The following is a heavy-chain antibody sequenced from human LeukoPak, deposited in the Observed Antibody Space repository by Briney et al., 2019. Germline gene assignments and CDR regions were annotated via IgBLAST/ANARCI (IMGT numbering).Heavy chain of an antibody. CDR3: AKAYYYGSGSYKRTGFDY. CDR2: ISGSGGST. V-gene: IGHV3-23*01. D-gene: IGHD3-10*01. J-gene: IGHJ4*02. Sequence: PGGSLRLSCAASGFTFSSYAMSWVRQAPGKGLEWVSAISGSGGSTYYADSVKGRFTISRDNSKNTLYLQMNSLRAEDTAVYYCAKAYYYGSGSYKRTGFDYWGQGTLVTVSS. CDR1: GFTFSSYA.